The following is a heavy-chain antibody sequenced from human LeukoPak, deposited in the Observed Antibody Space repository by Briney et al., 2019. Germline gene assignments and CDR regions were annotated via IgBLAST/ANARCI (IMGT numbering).Heavy chain of an antibody. CDR2: ISAYNGNT. D-gene: IGHD6-19*01. V-gene: IGHV1-18*01. CDR1: GYTFTSYG. CDR3: ARGKQWLRWASFDI. Sequence: ASVKVSCKASGYTFTSYGISWVRQAPGQGLEWMGWISAYNGNTNYAQELRGRVTMTTDTSTSTAYMELRSLRSDDTAVYYCARGKQWLRWASFDIWGQGTMVTVSS. J-gene: IGHJ3*02.